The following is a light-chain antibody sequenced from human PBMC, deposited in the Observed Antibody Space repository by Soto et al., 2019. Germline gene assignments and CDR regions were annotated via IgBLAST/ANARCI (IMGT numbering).Light chain of an antibody. Sequence: QSALTQPASVSGSPGQSITISCTGTSSDVGYDNVVSWYQQHPGKAPKLMIYEVSKRPSGISNRFSGSKSGNSASLTISGLQAEDEADYYCCSYARSSTWMFGGGTKLTVL. CDR3: CSYARSSTWM. V-gene: IGLV2-23*02. J-gene: IGLJ3*02. CDR2: EVS. CDR1: SSDVGYDNV.